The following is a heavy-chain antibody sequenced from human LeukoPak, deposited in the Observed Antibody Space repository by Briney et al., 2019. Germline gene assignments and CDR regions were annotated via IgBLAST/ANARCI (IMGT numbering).Heavy chain of an antibody. V-gene: IGHV1-8*01. CDR1: GYTFTSYD. CDR3: ARVISGGWYPDFDY. J-gene: IGHJ4*02. D-gene: IGHD6-19*01. Sequence: ASVKVSCKASGYTFTSYDINWVRQATGQGLEWMGWMNPNSGNTGYAQKFQGRVTMTRNTSISTAYMELSSLRSEDTAVYYCARVISGGWYPDFDYWGQGTLVTVSS. CDR2: MNPNSGNT.